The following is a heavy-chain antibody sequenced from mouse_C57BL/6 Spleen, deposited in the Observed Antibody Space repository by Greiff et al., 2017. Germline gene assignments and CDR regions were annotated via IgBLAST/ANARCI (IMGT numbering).Heavy chain of an antibody. V-gene: IGHV1-80*01. J-gene: IGHJ3*01. CDR2: IYPGDGDT. D-gene: IGHD4-1*01. Sequence: QVQLKQSGAELVKPGASVKISCKASGYAFSSYWMNWVKQRPGKGLEWIGQIYPGDGDTNYNGKFKGKATLTADKSSSTAYMQLSSLTSEDSAVYFCARKEELGPFAYWGQGTLVTVSA. CDR1: GYAFSSYW. CDR3: ARKEELGPFAY.